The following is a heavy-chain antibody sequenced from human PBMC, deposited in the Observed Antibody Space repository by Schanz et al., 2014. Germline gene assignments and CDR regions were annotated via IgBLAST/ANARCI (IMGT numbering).Heavy chain of an antibody. CDR3: ARKMKLGVYGGKGHDSLDI. D-gene: IGHD4-17*01. J-gene: IGHJ3*02. V-gene: IGHV3-74*02. Sequence: EMQLLESGGGLIQPGGSLRLSCAASGFTFSSHWMHWVRQDPGKGLVWVARINSVGSNTDYADSVTGRFTISRDNAKNTLYLQMNTLRAEDTAVYYCARKMKLGVYGGKGHDSLDIWGRGTMVAVSS. CDR2: INSVGSNT. CDR1: GFTFSSHW.